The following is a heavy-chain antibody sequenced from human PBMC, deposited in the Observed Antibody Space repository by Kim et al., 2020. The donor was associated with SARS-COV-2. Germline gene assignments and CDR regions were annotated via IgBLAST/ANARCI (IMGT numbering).Heavy chain of an antibody. D-gene: IGHD3-10*01. V-gene: IGHV4-30-4*01. J-gene: IGHJ4*02. Sequence: SETLSLTCTVSGGSISSGDYYWSWIRQPPGKGLEWIGYIYYSGSTYYNPSLKSRVTISVDTSKNQFSLKLSSVTAADTAVYYCARAASSMVRGVIDYFDYWGQGTLVTVSS. CDR3: ARAASSMVRGVIDYFDY. CDR2: IYYSGST. CDR1: GGSISSGDYY.